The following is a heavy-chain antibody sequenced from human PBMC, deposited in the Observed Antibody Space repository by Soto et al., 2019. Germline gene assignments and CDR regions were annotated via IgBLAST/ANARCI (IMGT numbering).Heavy chain of an antibody. CDR2: IWHEGINK. V-gene: IGHV3-33*01. CDR3: ARDREMRFDY. J-gene: IGHJ4*02. Sequence: SLRLSCAASGFTFSYYGMHWVRQAPGKGLEWVAVIWHEGINKDYADAVKGRFTISRDNSKNTLYLQMNSRRVEDTAVYYCARDREMRFDYWGQGTLVTVSS. CDR1: GFTFSYYG.